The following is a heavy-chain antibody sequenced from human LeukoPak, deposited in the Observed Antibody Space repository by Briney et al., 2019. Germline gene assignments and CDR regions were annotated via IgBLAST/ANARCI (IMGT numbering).Heavy chain of an antibody. CDR2: ITSGGTA. CDR3: ARDKAHAAADY. Sequence: PGGSLRLSCAASGFTFSSYAMNWVRQAPGRGLEWVSAITSGGTALYPDSVKGRFTISRDNSKNTLYLQMDSLRAEDTAVYYCARDKAHAAADYWGQGTLVTVSS. CDR1: GFTFSSYA. V-gene: IGHV3-23*01. D-gene: IGHD6-13*01. J-gene: IGHJ4*02.